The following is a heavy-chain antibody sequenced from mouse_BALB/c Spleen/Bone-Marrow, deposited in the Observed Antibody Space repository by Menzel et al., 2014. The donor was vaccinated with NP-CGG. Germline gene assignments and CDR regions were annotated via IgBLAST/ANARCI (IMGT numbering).Heavy chain of an antibody. D-gene: IGHD2-5*01. J-gene: IGHJ4*01. CDR3: ARDYCSNYHYAMDY. CDR2: ISMYSGKT. Sequence: VQGVESGPELVRPRVSVKISCKGSGYTLTDYAMHWVKQSHAKSLEWIGVISMYSGKTNYKQQFKGKATMTVDKSSSTAYMELARLTSEDSGIYYCARDYCSNYHYAMDYWGQGTSVTVSS. CDR1: GYTLTDYA. V-gene: IGHV1-67*01.